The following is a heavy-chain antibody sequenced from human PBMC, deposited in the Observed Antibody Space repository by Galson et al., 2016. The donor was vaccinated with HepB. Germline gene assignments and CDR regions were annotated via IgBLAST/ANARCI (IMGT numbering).Heavy chain of an antibody. CDR1: GFTFSRYW. CDR3: ATRGGGNPLFGY. J-gene: IGHJ4*02. V-gene: IGHV3-74*01. D-gene: IGHD4-23*01. Sequence: SLRLSCAASGFTFSRYWMHWVRQAPGKGLVWVSRINNDGSRTSYADSVKGRFTISRDNAKNTLFLQRNSLRAEVTAVYYCATRGGGNPLFGYWGQGTLVTVSS. CDR2: INNDGSRT.